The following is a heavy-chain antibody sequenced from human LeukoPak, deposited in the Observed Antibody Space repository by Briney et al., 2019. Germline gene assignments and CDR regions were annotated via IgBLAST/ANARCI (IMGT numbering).Heavy chain of an antibody. D-gene: IGHD3-10*02. CDR1: GFTFSTYG. CDR3: AKSVLNLKLCSDY. CDR2: ISYDGSNK. V-gene: IGHV3-30*18. J-gene: IGHJ4*02. Sequence: PGRSLRLSCAASGFTFSTYGIHWVRQAPGKGLEWVAVISYDGSNKYYADSVKGRFTISRDNSKNTLYLQMNSLGAEDTAVYYCAKSVLNLKLCSDYWGQGTLVTVSS.